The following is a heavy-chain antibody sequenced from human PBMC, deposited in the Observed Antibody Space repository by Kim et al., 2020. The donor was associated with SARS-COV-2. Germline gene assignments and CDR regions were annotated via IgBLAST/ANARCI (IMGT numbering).Heavy chain of an antibody. D-gene: IGHD1-7*01. CDR3: TRFKTTPFDY. CDR2: KT. J-gene: IGHJ4*02. V-gene: IGHV3-49*02. Sequence: KTENARSVKVKFTISRDDSKSIAYLQMNSLKTEDTAVYYCTRFKTTPFDYWGQGTLVTVSS.